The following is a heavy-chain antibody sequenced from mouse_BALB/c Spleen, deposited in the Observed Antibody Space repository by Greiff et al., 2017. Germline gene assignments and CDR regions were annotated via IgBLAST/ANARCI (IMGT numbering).Heavy chain of an antibody. D-gene: IGHD1-1*01. CDR1: GYTFTDYN. CDR2: IFPYNGGT. V-gene: IGHV1S29*02. J-gene: IGHJ4*01. CDR3: ARHGSSFYYAMDY. Sequence: EVQLQQSGPELVKPGASVKISCKASGYTFTDYNMHWVKQSHGKSLEWIGNIFPYNGGTGYNQKFKSKVTLTVDNSSSTAYMELRSLTSEDSAVYYCARHGSSFYYAMDYWGQGTSVTVSS.